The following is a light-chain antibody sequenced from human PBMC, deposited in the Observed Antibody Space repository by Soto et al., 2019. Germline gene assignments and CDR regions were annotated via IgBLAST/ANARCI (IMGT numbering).Light chain of an antibody. CDR3: QKYNSAPQT. J-gene: IGKJ1*01. V-gene: IGKV1-27*01. CDR2: AAS. CDR1: QGIIDY. Sequence: DIQMTQSPSSLSASVGDRVTITCRASQGIIDYLAWYQQKPGKVPTLLIYAASTLHSGVPSRFSGSGPGTDFTLPISSLQPEDVGTYYCQKYNSAPQTFGPGTKLEIK.